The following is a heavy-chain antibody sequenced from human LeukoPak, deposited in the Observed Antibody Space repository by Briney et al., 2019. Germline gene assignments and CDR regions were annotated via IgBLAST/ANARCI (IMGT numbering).Heavy chain of an antibody. D-gene: IGHD5-18*01. CDR3: ARFVDTAMVKPY. V-gene: IGHV1-69*13. Sequence: SVTVSCKASGGTFSSYAISWVRQAPGQGLEWMGGIIPIFGTANYAQKFQGRVTITADESTSTAYMELSSLRSEDTAVYYCARFVDTAMVKPYWGQGTLVTVSS. J-gene: IGHJ4*02. CDR1: GGTFSSYA. CDR2: IIPIFGTA.